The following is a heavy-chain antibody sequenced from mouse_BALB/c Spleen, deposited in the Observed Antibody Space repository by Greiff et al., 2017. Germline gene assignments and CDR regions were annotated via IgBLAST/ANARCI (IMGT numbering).Heavy chain of an antibody. Sequence: EVQLQQSGTVLARPGASVKMSCKASGYSFTSYWMHWVKQRPGQGLEWIGAIYPGNSDTSYNQKFKGKAKLTAVTSASTAYMELSSLTNEDSAVYYCTRDYYGDLDYWGQGTTLTVSS. V-gene: IGHV1-5*01. CDR3: TRDYYGDLDY. CDR2: IYPGNSDT. D-gene: IGHD1-1*01. CDR1: GYSFTSYW. J-gene: IGHJ2*01.